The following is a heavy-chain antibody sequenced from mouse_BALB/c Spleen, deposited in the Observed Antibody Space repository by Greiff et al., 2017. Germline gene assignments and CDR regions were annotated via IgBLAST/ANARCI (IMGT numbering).Heavy chain of an antibody. CDR2: ISYDGSN. CDR1: GYSITSGYY. D-gene: IGHD2-3*01. CDR3: ARDDGYYEWFAY. J-gene: IGHJ3*01. Sequence: ESGPGLVKPSQSLSLTCSVTGYSITSGYYWNWIRQFPGNKLEWMGYISYDGSNNYNPSLKNRISITRDTSKNQFFLKLNSVTTEDTATYYCARDDGYYEWFAYWGQGTLVTVSA. V-gene: IGHV3-6*02.